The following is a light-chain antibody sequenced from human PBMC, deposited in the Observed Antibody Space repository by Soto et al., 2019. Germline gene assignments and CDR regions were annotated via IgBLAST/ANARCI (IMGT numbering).Light chain of an antibody. CDR3: SSHTSDNTRV. V-gene: IGLV2-14*01. J-gene: IGLJ1*01. CDR1: SSDVGGYNF. Sequence: QSVLTQPASVSGSPGQSIAISCTGTSSDVGGYNFVSWYQQHPGKAPKLMIHEVSNRPSGVSDRFSGSKSGNTASLTISGLQADDEADYYCSSHTSDNTRVFGTGTKVTV. CDR2: EVS.